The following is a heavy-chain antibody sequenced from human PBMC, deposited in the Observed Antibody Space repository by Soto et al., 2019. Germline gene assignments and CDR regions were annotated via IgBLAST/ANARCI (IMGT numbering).Heavy chain of an antibody. CDR1: GYTFTDYF. CDR3: ARGGSSYAYNY. Sequence: ASVKVSCKASGYTFTDYFIHWVRQAPGQGLEWMGSINPDSGDSNYAQKFRGRVTMTRDTSISTAYMDLSRLRSDDTAIFYRARGGSSYAYNYWGQGTLVTVSS. D-gene: IGHD3-16*01. V-gene: IGHV1-2*02. J-gene: IGHJ4*01. CDR2: INPDSGDS.